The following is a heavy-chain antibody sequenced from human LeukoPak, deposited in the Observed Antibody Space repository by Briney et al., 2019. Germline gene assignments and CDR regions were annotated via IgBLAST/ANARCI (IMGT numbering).Heavy chain of an antibody. CDR1: GGSLSRGGYY. D-gene: IGHD3-22*01. J-gene: IGHJ4*02. Sequence: SQTLSLTCSASGGSLSRGGYYWSWIRQHPGRGLEWIGYMAYSGNSYYNPSLKSRITMTLDTSKNQFSLRLSSVTAADTAVYHCAREYDVSGPFGYWGQGTLITVSS. CDR2: MAYSGNS. CDR3: AREYDVSGPFGY. V-gene: IGHV4-31*03.